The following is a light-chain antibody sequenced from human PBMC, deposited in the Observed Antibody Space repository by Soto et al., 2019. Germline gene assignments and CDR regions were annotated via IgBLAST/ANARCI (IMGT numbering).Light chain of an antibody. CDR1: QDIASY. V-gene: IGKV1-9*01. CDR3: HQLNVNLL. J-gene: IGKJ2*01. Sequence: IQLTQSPSSLSASIGDRVTITCRASQDIASYLAWYQQKPGNAPKLLIYAASTLHSGVPSRFSGSGSGTDFTLTISSLQPADFLTYYGHQLNVNLLFGQGTKLEIK. CDR2: AAS.